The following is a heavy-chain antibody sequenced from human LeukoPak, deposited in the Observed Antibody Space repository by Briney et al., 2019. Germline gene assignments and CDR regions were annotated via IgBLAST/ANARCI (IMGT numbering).Heavy chain of an antibody. CDR2: ISYDGNDK. CDR1: GFSFSTYA. Sequence: PGGSLRLSCAVSGFSFSTYAMHWVRQAPGKGLEWVTVISYDGNDKYYAESVKGRFTISRDNSKNTLYLQMNSLRAEDTAVYYCARETEAFDYWGQGTLVTVSS. V-gene: IGHV3-30*04. J-gene: IGHJ4*02. CDR3: ARETEAFDY.